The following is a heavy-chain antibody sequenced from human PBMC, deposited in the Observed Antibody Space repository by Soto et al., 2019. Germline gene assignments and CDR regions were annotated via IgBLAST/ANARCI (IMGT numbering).Heavy chain of an antibody. Sequence: GGSLRLSCAASGFTFSSYWMHWVRQAPGKVLVWVSRINSDGSSTSYADSVKGRFTISRDNAKNSLYLQMNSLRAEDTAVYYCAREEEEMATIYFDYWGQGTLVTVSS. J-gene: IGHJ4*02. V-gene: IGHV3-74*01. D-gene: IGHD5-12*01. CDR1: GFTFSSYW. CDR3: AREEEEMATIYFDY. CDR2: INSDGSST.